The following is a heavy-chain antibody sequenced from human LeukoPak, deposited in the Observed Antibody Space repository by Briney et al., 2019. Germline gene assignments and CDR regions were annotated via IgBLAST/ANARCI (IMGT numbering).Heavy chain of an antibody. D-gene: IGHD6-19*01. CDR1: GFTFSSYE. Sequence: PGGSLRLSCAASGFTFSSYEMNWVRQAPGKGLEWVSYIISSGSTIYYADSVKGRFTISRDNSKNTLYLQMNSLRAEDTAVYYCARDRSSSGWSRWVYYYYYYMDVWGKGTTVTVSS. V-gene: IGHV3-48*03. CDR3: ARDRSSSGWSRWVYYYYYYMDV. CDR2: IISSGSTI. J-gene: IGHJ6*03.